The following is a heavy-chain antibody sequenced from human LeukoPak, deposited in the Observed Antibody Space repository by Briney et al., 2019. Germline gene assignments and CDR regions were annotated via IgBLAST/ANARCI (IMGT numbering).Heavy chain of an antibody. CDR3: ARERYDILTDYKSFDY. CDR1: GGSISSNNW. J-gene: IGHJ4*01. V-gene: IGHV4-4*02. Sequence: SETLSLTCAVSGGSISSNNWWSWVRQPPGKGLEWIGEIYHGGSANYNPSLKSRVTISVDKSKNQFSLKLSSVTAADTAVYYCARERYDILTDYKSFDYWGQGTLVTVSS. CDR2: IYHGGSA. D-gene: IGHD3-9*01.